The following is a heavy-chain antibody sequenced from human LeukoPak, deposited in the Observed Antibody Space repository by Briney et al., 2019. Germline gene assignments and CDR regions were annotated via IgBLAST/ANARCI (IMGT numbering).Heavy chain of an antibody. Sequence: ASVKVSCKVSGYTLTELSMHWVRQAPGKGLEWMGGFDPEDGETIYPQKFQGRVTITEDTSTDTAYMELRSLRSEDTAVYYCATAKDYYGSGGPDAFDIWGQGTMVTVSS. CDR2: FDPEDGET. J-gene: IGHJ3*02. CDR1: GYTLTELS. D-gene: IGHD3-10*01. V-gene: IGHV1-24*01. CDR3: ATAKDYYGSGGPDAFDI.